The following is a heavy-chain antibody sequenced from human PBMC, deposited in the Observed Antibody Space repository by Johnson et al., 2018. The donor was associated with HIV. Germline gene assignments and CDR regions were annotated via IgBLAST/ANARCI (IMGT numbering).Heavy chain of an antibody. V-gene: IGHV3-20*04. D-gene: IGHD3-22*01. CDR1: GFTFSSYG. J-gene: IGHJ3*02. CDR2: INWNGGST. CDR3: ARATYYYDTSGYLIRPRAFDI. Sequence: VQLVESGGGVVQPGGSLRLSCAASGFTFSSYGMSWVRQAPGKGLEWVSGINWNGGSTGYADSVKGRFTVSSDNAKNSLYLQMNSLRAEDTALYYCARATYYYDTSGYLIRPRAFDIWGQGTVVTVSS.